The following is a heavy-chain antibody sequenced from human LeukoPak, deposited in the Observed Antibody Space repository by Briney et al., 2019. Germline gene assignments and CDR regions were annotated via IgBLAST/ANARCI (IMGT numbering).Heavy chain of an antibody. CDR1: GFPLSRSA. Sequence: PGGSLRLSCAASGFPLSRSAMSWVRQAPGKGLEWVSGISGSGGRTYYTDSVKGRFTISRDNSKNTLYLQMNSLRAEDTAVYYCAKPARTDYADYWGQGTLVTVSS. CDR2: ISGSGGRT. J-gene: IGHJ4*02. CDR3: AKPARTDYADY. D-gene: IGHD1-14*01. V-gene: IGHV3-23*01.